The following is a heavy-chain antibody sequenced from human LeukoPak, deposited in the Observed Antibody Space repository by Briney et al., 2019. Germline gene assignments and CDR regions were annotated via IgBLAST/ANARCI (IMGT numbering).Heavy chain of an antibody. D-gene: IGHD2-8*01. Sequence: GGSLRLSCAASGFTFSSYAMSWVRQAPGKGLEWVSATSGSGGSTYYADSVKGRFTISRDNSKNTLYLQMNSLRAEDTAVYCCANGGQGSVVLMVYATDYWGQGTLVTVSS. J-gene: IGHJ4*02. CDR2: TSGSGGST. CDR1: GFTFSSYA. V-gene: IGHV3-23*01. CDR3: ANGGQGSVVLMVYATDY.